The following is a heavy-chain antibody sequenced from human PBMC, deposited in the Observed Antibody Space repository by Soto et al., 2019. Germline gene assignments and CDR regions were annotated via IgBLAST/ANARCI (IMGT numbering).Heavy chain of an antibody. Sequence: QVQLVQSGAEVKKPGASVKVSCKASGYTFTSYDINWVRQATGQGLEWMGWMNPNSGNTAYAQKSHGRVTMTRNTSISTAYMELSSLRSDATAVYYCARESSSGLVYWGQGTVVNVSS. J-gene: IGHJ4*02. D-gene: IGHD5-18*01. CDR3: ARESSSGLVY. CDR1: GYTFTSYD. V-gene: IGHV1-8*01. CDR2: MNPNSGNT.